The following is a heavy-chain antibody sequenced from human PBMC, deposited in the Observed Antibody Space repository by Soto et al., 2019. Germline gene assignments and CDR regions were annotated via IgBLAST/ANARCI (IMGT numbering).Heavy chain of an antibody. CDR1: GGTFSSYA. CDR3: ASGAGYGGKFGSDN. D-gene: IGHD4-17*01. J-gene: IGHJ4*02. Sequence: GASVKVSCKASGGTFSSYAISWVRQASGQGLEWMGGIIPIFGTANYAQKFQGRVTITADESTSTAYMELSSLRSEDTAVYYCASGAGYGGKFGSDNWGQGTLVTVAS. CDR2: IIPIFGTA. V-gene: IGHV1-69*13.